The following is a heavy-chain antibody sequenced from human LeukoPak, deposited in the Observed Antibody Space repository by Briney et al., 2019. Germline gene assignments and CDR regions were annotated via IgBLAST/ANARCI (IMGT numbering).Heavy chain of an antibody. D-gene: IGHD6-19*01. V-gene: IGHV3-74*01. CDR3: ARAVAGQGGAFDI. J-gene: IGHJ3*02. CDR1: GFTFSSYW. Sequence: TGGSLRLSCAASGFTFSSYWMHWVRQAPGKGLVWVSRINSDGSSTSYADSVKGRFTISRDNSKNTLYLQMNSLRAEDTAVYYCARAVAGQGGAFDIWGQGTMVTVSS. CDR2: INSDGSST.